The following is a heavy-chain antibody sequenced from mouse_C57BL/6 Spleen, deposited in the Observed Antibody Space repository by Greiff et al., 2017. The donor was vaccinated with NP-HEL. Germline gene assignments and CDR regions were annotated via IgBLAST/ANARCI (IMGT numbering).Heavy chain of an antibody. CDR2: INPNNGGT. Sequence: EVQLQQSGPELVKPGASVKISCKASGYTFTDYYMNWVKQSHGKSLEWIGDINPNNGGTSYNQKFKGKATLTVDKSSSTAYMELRSLTSEDSAVYYCARSDYGLDYWGQGTSVTVSS. CDR3: ARSDYGLDY. D-gene: IGHD1-2*01. V-gene: IGHV1-26*01. CDR1: GYTFTDYY. J-gene: IGHJ4*01.